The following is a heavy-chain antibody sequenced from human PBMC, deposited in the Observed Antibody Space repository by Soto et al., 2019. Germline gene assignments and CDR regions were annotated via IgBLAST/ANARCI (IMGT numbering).Heavy chain of an antibody. J-gene: IGHJ4*02. CDR2: INPNSGGT. CDR1: GYTFSGFY. D-gene: IGHD6-19*01. V-gene: IGHV1-2*02. Sequence: ASVKVSCKASGYTFSGFYMHRVRQAPGQGLEWMGWINPNSGGTKSAEKFQGRVTMTRDTSISTAYMELSRLTSDDTAVYYCASAAVTGTAGLDFWGQGTPVTVSS. CDR3: ASAAVTGTAGLDF.